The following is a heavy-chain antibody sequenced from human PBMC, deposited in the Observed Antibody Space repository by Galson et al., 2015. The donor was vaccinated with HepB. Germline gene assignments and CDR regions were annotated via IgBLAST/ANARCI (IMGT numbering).Heavy chain of an antibody. CDR3: AHRTKYSNTWWSGHYFDS. D-gene: IGHD4-11*01. J-gene: IGHJ4*02. CDR1: GVSLSTSGEA. Sequence: PALVKPTQTLTLTCSLSGVSLSTSGEAVAWLRQPPGKALEFLALLSWDDDKDFSSSLKRRPSISTDTSKRQVVLTLTSVGSVDTGTYYCAHRTKYSNTWWSGHYFDSWGEGIPVTVSS. CDR2: LSWDDDK. V-gene: IGHV2-5*02.